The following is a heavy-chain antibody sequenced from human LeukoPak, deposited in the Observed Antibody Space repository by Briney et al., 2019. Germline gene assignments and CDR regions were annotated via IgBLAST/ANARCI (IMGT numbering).Heavy chain of an antibody. CDR1: GGSISSSTSYY. J-gene: IGHJ4*02. Sequence: SETLSLTCTVSGGSISSSTSYYWGWVRQPPGKGLEWIGSFYYGEKTYYNPSLKGRVTISVDTSKNQFSLKLNSMTTADTAMYYCARLINTMIMVLGWGQGTLVTVSS. V-gene: IGHV4-39*01. D-gene: IGHD3-22*01. CDR2: FYYGEKT. CDR3: ARLINTMIMVLG.